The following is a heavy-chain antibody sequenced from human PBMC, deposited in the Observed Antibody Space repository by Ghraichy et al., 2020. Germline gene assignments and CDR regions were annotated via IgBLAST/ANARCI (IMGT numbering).Heavy chain of an antibody. J-gene: IGHJ4*02. D-gene: IGHD3-22*01. CDR3: ATGGYYDSSGYFDY. Sequence: GGSLRLSCAASGFTFSSYAMSWVRQAPGKGLEWVSSIGGSGGTTYYADSVKGRFTFSRDNSKNTLHLQMNSLRAEDTAVYYCATGGYYDSSGYFDYWGQGTLVTVSS. V-gene: IGHV3-23*01. CDR2: IGGSGGTT. CDR1: GFTFSSYA.